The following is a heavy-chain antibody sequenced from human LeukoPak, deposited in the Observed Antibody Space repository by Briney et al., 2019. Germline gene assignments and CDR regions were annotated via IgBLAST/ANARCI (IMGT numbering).Heavy chain of an antibody. J-gene: IGHJ3*02. CDR3: ARTEVPYSSSSSADAFDI. D-gene: IGHD6-6*01. V-gene: IGHV1-2*02. CDR2: INPNSGGT. Sequence: ASVKVSCKASGYTFTGYYMHWVRQAPGQGLEWMGWINPNSGGTNYAQKFQGRVTMTRDTSISTAYMELSRLRSDDTAVYYCARTEVPYSSSSSADAFDIWGQGTMVTVSS. CDR1: GYTFTGYY.